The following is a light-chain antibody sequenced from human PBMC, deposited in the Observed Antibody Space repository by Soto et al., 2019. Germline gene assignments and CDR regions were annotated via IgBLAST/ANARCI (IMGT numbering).Light chain of an antibody. CDR1: QSVGSSH. Sequence: LSQSPGTLSLYPGERDTLSCRASQSVGSSHLAWYQQKPGQAPRLLIYGASSRATGIPDRFSGSGSGTDFTLTISRLEPEDFAVYYCQQYGSAPWTFGQGTKV. CDR2: GAS. CDR3: QQYGSAPWT. V-gene: IGKV3-20*01. J-gene: IGKJ1*01.